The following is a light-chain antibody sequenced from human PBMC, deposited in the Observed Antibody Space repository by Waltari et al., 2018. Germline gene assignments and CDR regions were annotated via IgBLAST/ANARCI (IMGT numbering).Light chain of an antibody. J-gene: IGLJ3*02. CDR2: DVS. CDR3: CSYAGSFPWA. V-gene: IGLV2-11*02. CDR1: SSDVGEYDY. Sequence: QSALTQPRSVSGSPGQSVTISCTGTSSDVGEYDYVSWYQQHPGKAPKLMIYDVSKRPSGVPDRFSGSQSGNTASLTISGLQAEDEADYYCCSYAGSFPWAFGGGTKVTVL.